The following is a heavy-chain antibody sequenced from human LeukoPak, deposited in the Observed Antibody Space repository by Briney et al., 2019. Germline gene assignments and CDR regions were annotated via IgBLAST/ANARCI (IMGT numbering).Heavy chain of an antibody. Sequence: ASVKVSCKASGYTFTGYYMHWVRQAPGQGLEWMGWINPNSGGTNYAQKFQGRVTMTRDTSISTAYMELSRLRSDDTAVYYCARDDGFCSSPSCTVGFAPWGKGPLFTVSS. CDR1: GYTFTGYY. CDR3: ARDDGFCSSPSCTVGFAP. V-gene: IGHV1-2*02. CDR2: INPNSGGT. J-gene: IGHJ5*02. D-gene: IGHD2-2*01.